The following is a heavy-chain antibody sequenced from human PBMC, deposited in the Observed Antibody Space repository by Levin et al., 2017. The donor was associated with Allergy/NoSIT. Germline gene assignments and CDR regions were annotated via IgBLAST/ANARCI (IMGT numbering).Heavy chain of an antibody. Sequence: GGSLRLSCAASGFTFSSYAMSWVRQAPGKGLEWVSAISGSGGSTYYADSVKGRFTISRDNSKNTLYLQMNSLRAEDTAVYYCAKDLTYYYDSSGYGDGYFDYWGQGTLVTVSS. J-gene: IGHJ4*02. V-gene: IGHV3-23*01. CDR3: AKDLTYYYDSSGYGDGYFDY. D-gene: IGHD3-22*01. CDR2: ISGSGGST. CDR1: GFTFSSYA.